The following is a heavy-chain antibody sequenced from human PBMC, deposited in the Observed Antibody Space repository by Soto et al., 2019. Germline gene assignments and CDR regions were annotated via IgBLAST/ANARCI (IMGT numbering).Heavy chain of an antibody. Sequence: PSQTLSLTCTFSGLSLSTSGMRVSWIRQPPGKALEWLARIDWDDDKFYSTSLETRLTISKDTSKNQVVLTMTNMDPVDTATYYCARDPVAGGYYYYGMDVWGQGTTVTVSS. D-gene: IGHD6-19*01. J-gene: IGHJ6*02. CDR2: IDWDDDK. CDR3: ARDPVAGGYYYYGMDV. CDR1: GLSLSTSGMR. V-gene: IGHV2-70*04.